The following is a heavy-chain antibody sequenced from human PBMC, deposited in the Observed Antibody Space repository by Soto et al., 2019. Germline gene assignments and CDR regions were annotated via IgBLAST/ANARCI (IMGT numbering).Heavy chain of an antibody. CDR1: GFSLSTTGVG. J-gene: IGHJ6*02. CDR3: VQSRCGRDCLQSYSSHSYYGLDV. V-gene: IGHV2-5*02. D-gene: IGHD2-21*02. CDR2: IYWDDDK. Sequence: QITLKESGPTLVKPTQTLTLTCSFSGFSLSTTGVGVGWIRQPPGKALEWLALIYWDDDKRYNPSLNSRLTITKDTSKTQVVLAMTNMDPVDTATYYCVQSRCGRDCLQSYSSHSYYGLDVWGQGTTVTVSS.